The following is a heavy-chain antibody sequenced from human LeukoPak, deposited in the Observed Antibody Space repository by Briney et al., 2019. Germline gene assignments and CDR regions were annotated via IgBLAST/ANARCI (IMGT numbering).Heavy chain of an antibody. CDR3: ARLGADILTGRRYFDY. CDR1: GYSFTSCW. J-gene: IGHJ4*02. D-gene: IGHD3-9*01. V-gene: IGHV5-51*01. Sequence: GESLQISCKGSGYSFTSCWIGWVRQMPGKGLEWMGIIYPGDSDTRYSPSFQGQVTISADKSISTAYLQWSSLKASDTAMYYCARLGADILTGRRYFDYWGQGTLVTVSS. CDR2: IYPGDSDT.